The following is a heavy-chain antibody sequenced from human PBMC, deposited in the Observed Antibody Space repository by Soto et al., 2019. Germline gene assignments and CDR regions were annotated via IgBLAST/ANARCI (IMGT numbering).Heavy chain of an antibody. CDR2: IYYSGST. Sequence: SETLSLTCTVSGGSISSSSYYWGWIRQPPGKGLEWIGSIYYSGSTYYNPSLKSRVTISVDTSKNQFSLKLSSVTAADTAVYYCARHQKEPRSPYGDHSFGNAFDIWGQGTMVTVSS. J-gene: IGHJ3*02. V-gene: IGHV4-39*01. CDR1: GGSISSSSYY. D-gene: IGHD4-17*01. CDR3: ARHQKEPRSPYGDHSFGNAFDI.